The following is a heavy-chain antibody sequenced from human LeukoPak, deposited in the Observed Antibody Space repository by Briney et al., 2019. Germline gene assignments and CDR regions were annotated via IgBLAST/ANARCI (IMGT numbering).Heavy chain of an antibody. CDR2: IYHSGST. V-gene: IGHV4-4*02. D-gene: IGHD1-20*01. CDR1: GGSISSSNW. J-gene: IGHJ5*02. CDR3: ATSITGTTGWFDP. Sequence: ASETLSLTCAVSGGSISSSNWWSWVRQPPGKGLEWIGEIYHSGSTNYNPSLKSRATISVDKSKNQFSLKLSSVTAADTAVYYCATSITGTTGWFDPWGQGTLVTVSS.